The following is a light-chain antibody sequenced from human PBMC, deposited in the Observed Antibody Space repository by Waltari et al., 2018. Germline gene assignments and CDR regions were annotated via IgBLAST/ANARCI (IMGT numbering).Light chain of an antibody. Sequence: QSALTQPASVSGSPGQSITISCTGTSSDVGSYNLVSWYQQHPGKAPKLMIYEVSKRPSGVSNRFSGSKSCNTASLTISALQAEDEADYYCCSYAGSSTSVFGGGTKLTVL. V-gene: IGLV2-23*02. CDR1: SSDVGSYNL. CDR2: EVS. CDR3: CSYAGSSTSV. J-gene: IGLJ2*01.